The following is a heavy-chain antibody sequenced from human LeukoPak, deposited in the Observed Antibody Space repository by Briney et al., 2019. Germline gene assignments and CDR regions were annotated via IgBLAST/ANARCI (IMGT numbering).Heavy chain of an antibody. CDR2: INPNSGGI. V-gene: IGHV1-2*02. Sequence: ASVEVSCKASGYTFTGYYMHWVRQAPGQGLEWMGWINPNSGGINYAQKFQGRVTMTRDTSISTAYMELSRLRSDDTAVYYCARELRLRYFDWLSNNWFDPWGQGTLVTVSS. CDR3: ARELRLRYFDWLSNNWFDP. J-gene: IGHJ5*02. CDR1: GYTFTGYY. D-gene: IGHD3-9*01.